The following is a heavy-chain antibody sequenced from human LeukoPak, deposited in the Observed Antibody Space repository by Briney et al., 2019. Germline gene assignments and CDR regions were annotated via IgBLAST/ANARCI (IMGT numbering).Heavy chain of an antibody. J-gene: IGHJ4*02. D-gene: IGHD6-13*01. Sequence: GGSLRLSCAASGFTFSSYAMSWVRQAPGKGLEWVSAISGSGGSTYYADSVKGRFTISRDNSKNTLYLQMNSLRAEDTAVYYCASSYSSSWVGYYFDYWGQGTLVTVSS. V-gene: IGHV3-23*01. CDR2: ISGSGGST. CDR1: GFTFSSYA. CDR3: ASSYSSSWVGYYFDY.